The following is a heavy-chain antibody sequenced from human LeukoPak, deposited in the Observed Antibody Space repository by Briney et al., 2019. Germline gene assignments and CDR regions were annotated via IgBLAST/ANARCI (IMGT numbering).Heavy chain of an antibody. CDR3: ARDSGNFHYDMDV. CDR1: GYSFNSHH. Sequence: ASVKVSCKTSGYSFNSHHVHWVRQAPGQGLEWMGVRFSHDGTTSYTQNFQGRLTMTRDTSTSTVYMELSSLRSEDTAVYYCARDSGNFHYDMDVWGQGTTVIVSS. J-gene: IGHJ6*02. D-gene: IGHD3-10*01. V-gene: IGHV1-46*02. CDR2: RFSHDGTT.